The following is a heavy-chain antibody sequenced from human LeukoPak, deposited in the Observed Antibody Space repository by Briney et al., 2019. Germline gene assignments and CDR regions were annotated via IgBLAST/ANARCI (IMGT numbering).Heavy chain of an antibody. CDR2: IKQDGSEK. J-gene: IGHJ6*03. D-gene: IGHD2-15*01. CDR1: GFTISSYW. CDR3: ARDNGYCSGGSCYHYYMDV. Sequence: GGSLRLSCAASGFTISSYWMSWVRQAPGKGLEWVANIKQDGSEKYYVDSVKGRFTISRDNAKNSLYLQMNSLRAEDTAVYYCARDNGYCSGGSCYHYYMDVWGKGTTVTISS. V-gene: IGHV3-7*01.